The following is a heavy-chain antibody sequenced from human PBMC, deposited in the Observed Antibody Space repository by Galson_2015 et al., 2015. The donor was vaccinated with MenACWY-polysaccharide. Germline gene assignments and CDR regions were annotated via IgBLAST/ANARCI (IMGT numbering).Heavy chain of an antibody. D-gene: IGHD1-1*01. CDR2: IIPIFGTA. Sequence: SVKVSCKASGGTFSSYAISWVRQAPGQGLEWMGGIIPIFGTANYAQKFQGRVTITADKSTSTAYMELSSLRSEDTAVYYCARDPGACCDYYYMDVWGKGTTVTVSS. CDR3: ARDPGACCDYYYMDV. V-gene: IGHV1-69*06. J-gene: IGHJ6*03. CDR1: GGTFSSYA.